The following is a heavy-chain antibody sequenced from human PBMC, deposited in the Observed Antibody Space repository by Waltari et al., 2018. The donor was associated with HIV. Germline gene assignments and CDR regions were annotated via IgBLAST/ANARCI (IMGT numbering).Heavy chain of an antibody. Sequence: EVQLVESGGGLVKPGGSLRLSCTASGLTFSTDPMNWVRQAPGKGREWVSSISIGTSYINYADSVTGRFTVSIDNAKNSRFLQRNSLRVDDTAVYYCARQQLGSGALDLWGQGTLVTVSS. D-gene: IGHD3-10*02. CDR1: GLTFSTDP. CDR3: ARQQLGSGALDL. CDR2: ISIGTSYI. J-gene: IGHJ4*02. V-gene: IGHV3-21*02.